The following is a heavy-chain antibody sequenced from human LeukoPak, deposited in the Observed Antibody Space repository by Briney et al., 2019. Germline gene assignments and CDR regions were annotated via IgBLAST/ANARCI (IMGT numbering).Heavy chain of an antibody. V-gene: IGHV3-64D*09. CDR3: VRVAGGRYLGY. J-gene: IGHJ4*02. CDR1: GFTFSTS. Sequence: GGSLRLSCSASGFTFSTSEHWVRQAPGKGLGYVSGINSDGGSTYYADSVKYRFTSDRDNSKNSLDLQMRGPRTEDTAVYEGVRVAGGRYLGYWGQGTVVTVSS. CDR2: INSDGGST. D-gene: IGHD3-16*01.